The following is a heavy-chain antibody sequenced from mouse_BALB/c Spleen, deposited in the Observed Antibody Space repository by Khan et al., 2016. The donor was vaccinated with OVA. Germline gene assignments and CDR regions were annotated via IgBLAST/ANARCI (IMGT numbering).Heavy chain of an antibody. D-gene: IGHD1-1*01. V-gene: IGHV3-2*02. J-gene: IGHJ2*01. CDR3: SSMFLYYYGSNFQGYYFGY. CDR2: ISYSGDT. Sequence: VQLKESGPGLVKPSQSLSLTCTVTGYSITSDYAWNWIRQFPGNKLEWMGYISYSGDTAYNPSLKSRISITRDPSKNQFFLQLNSVTTEDTATXYCSSMFLYYYGSNFQGYYFGYWGQGTPLPVSS. CDR1: GYSITSDYA.